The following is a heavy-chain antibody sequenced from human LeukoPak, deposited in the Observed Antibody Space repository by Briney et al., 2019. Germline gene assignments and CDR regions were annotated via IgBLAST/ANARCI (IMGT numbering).Heavy chain of an antibody. CDR1: GFTFSTYW. V-gene: IGHV3-74*01. CDR3: AKDRGGSYFDFDY. CDR2: IKGDGSST. D-gene: IGHD1-26*01. J-gene: IGHJ4*02. Sequence: PGGSLILSCAASGFTFSTYWMHWVRQAPGKGLVWVARIKGDGSSTIYADSVKGRFTISRDNSDNTLYLQMYSLRAEDTAVYYCAKDRGGSYFDFDYWGRGTLVTVSS.